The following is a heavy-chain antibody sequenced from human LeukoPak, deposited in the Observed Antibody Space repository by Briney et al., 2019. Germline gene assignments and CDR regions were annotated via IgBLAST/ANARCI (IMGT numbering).Heavy chain of an antibody. J-gene: IGHJ6*03. CDR2: IRSKAYGGTT. Sequence: GGSLRLSCTASGFTFGDYAMSWVRQAPGKGLEWVGFIRSKAYGGTTEYAASVKGRFTISRDDSKSIAYLQMNSLKTEDTAVYYCTRAQKTSGSYYYYYYMDVWGKGTTVTISS. D-gene: IGHD1-26*01. CDR1: GFTFGDYA. V-gene: IGHV3-49*04. CDR3: TRAQKTSGSYYYYYYMDV.